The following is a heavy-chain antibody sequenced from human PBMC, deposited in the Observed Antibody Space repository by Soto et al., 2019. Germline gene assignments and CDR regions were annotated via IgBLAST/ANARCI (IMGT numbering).Heavy chain of an antibody. CDR1: GGTFSSYT. V-gene: IGHV1-69*02. CDR3: ARFRGSYGMDV. CDR2: IIPILGIA. D-gene: IGHD3-10*01. Sequence: QVQLVQSGAEVKKPGSSVKVSCKASGGTFSSYTISWVRQAPGQGLEWMGRIIPILGIANYAQKFQGRVTXTXXKSTRTAYMELSSLRSEDTAVYYCARFRGSYGMDVWGQGTTVTVSS. J-gene: IGHJ6*02.